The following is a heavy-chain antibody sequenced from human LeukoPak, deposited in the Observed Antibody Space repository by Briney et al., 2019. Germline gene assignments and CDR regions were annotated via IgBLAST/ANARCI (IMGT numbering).Heavy chain of an antibody. CDR1: GDSVSSNSAT. Sequence: SQTLSLTCAISGDSVSSNSATWNWIRQSPSRGLEWLGRTYYRSKWYNDYAVSVKSRITINPDTSKNQFSLQLNSVTPEDTAVYYCARDLLGKRYSGYDPGYFDYWGQGTLVTVSS. D-gene: IGHD5-12*01. CDR3: ARDLLGKRYSGYDPGYFDY. CDR2: TYYRSKWYN. V-gene: IGHV6-1*01. J-gene: IGHJ4*02.